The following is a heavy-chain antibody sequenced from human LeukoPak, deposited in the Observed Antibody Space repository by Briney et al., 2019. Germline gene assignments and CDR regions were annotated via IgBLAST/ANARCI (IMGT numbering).Heavy chain of an antibody. V-gene: IGHV1-2*02. CDR3: ARESITMVRGGPNWFDP. D-gene: IGHD3-10*01. J-gene: IGHJ5*02. CDR2: INPNSGGT. Sequence: ASVRVSCKASGYTFTGYYMHWVRQAPGQGVEWMGWINPNSGGTNYAQKFQGRVTMTRDTSISTAYMELSRLRSDDTAVYYCARESITMVRGGPNWFDPWGQGTLVTVSS. CDR1: GYTFTGYY.